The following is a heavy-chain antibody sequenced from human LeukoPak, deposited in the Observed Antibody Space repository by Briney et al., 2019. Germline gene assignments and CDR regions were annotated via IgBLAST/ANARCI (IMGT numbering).Heavy chain of an antibody. V-gene: IGHV4-61*02. Sequence: SETLPHLYSVSGIPHANTLYFDRWLRQPAGKGLEWIGRIYTTGSTDYNPSPKSRVTISSNTSRYLFSLKLSSVTAADTDVYYGTRKKGGHDHWGQGTLVTVSS. CDR3: TRKKGGHDH. CDR2: IYTTGST. D-gene: IGHD6-25*01. CDR1: GIPHANTLYF. J-gene: IGHJ4*02.